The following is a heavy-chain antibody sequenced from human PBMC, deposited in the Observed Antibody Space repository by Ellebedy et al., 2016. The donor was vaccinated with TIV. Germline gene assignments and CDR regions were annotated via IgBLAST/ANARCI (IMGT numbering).Heavy chain of an antibody. CDR3: ARSEADYGASLFDH. CDR1: GGSISSRRYH. CDR2: MYYSGST. D-gene: IGHD4-17*01. V-gene: IGHV4-39*07. J-gene: IGHJ4*02. Sequence: SETLSLXCTVSGGSISSRRYHWGWIRQPPGKGLEWIGSMYYSGSTNYNPSLKSRVTISVDTSKNQISLKLSSVTAADTAVYYCARSEADYGASLFDHWGQGTLVTDSS.